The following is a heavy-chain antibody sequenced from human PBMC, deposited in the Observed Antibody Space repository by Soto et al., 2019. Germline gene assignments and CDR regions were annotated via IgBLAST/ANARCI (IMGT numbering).Heavy chain of an antibody. CDR2: IWYDGSNK. CDR1: GFTFSSYG. V-gene: IGHV3-33*01. D-gene: IGHD6-19*01. Sequence: PGGSLRLSCAASGFTFSSYGMHWVRQAPGKGLEWVAVIWYDGSNKYYADSVKGRFTISRDNSKNTLYLQMNSLRAEDTAVYYCAGDWDSPYSSGCPGYWGQGTLVTVSS. CDR3: AGDWDSPYSSGCPGY. J-gene: IGHJ4*02.